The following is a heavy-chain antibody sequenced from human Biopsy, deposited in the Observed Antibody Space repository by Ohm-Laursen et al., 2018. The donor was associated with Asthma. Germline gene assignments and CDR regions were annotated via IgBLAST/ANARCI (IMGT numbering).Heavy chain of an antibody. CDR2: VNTGNGDT. D-gene: IGHD3-9*01. CDR1: GYNFISFA. V-gene: IGHV1-3*04. CDR3: ARTYYDFLTGQVKDVFGV. J-gene: IGHJ3*01. Sequence: ASVTASRKPSGYNFISFAIHWVRQAPGQRLEWMGWVNTGNGDTKYSQKFQGRVTITRDTSASTAYMELRSLRSEDTATYYCARTYYDFLTGQVKDVFGVWGQGTMVTVSS.